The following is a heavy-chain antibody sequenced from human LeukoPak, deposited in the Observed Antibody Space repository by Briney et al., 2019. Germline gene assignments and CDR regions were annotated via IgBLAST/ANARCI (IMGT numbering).Heavy chain of an antibody. V-gene: IGHV3-23*01. CDR1: GFTFSSYA. D-gene: IGHD2-2*01. CDR2: ISGSGGSK. J-gene: IGHJ4*02. CDR3: AKAGGFCSGTSCPTDS. Sequence: GGSLRPSCAASGFTFSSYAMSWVRQAPGKGLEWVSSISGSGGSKYFADSVTGRFTISRDISMNTLYLQMNSLRAEDTAVYYCAKAGGFCSGTSCPTDSWGQGTLVTVSS.